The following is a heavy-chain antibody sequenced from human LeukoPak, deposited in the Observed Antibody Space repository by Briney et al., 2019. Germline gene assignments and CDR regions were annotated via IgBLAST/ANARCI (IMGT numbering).Heavy chain of an antibody. V-gene: IGHV1-18*01. J-gene: IGHJ4*02. Sequence: ASVKVSCKASGYTFTSYGISWVRQAPGQGLEWMGWISAYNGNTNYAQKLQGRVTMTTDTSTSTAYMELRGLRSDDTAVYYCARDGLWFGELSSPTNTNYYFDYWGQGTLVTVSS. CDR2: ISAYNGNT. CDR3: ARDGLWFGELSSPTNTNYYFDY. D-gene: IGHD3-10*01. CDR1: GYTFTSYG.